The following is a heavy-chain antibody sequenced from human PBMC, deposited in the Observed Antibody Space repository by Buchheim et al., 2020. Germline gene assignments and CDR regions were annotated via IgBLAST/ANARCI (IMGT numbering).Heavy chain of an antibody. V-gene: IGHV4-30-2*01. CDR3: ARAMGVDYDFWSGYNNWFDP. Sequence: QLQLQESGSGLVKPSQTLSLTCAVSGGSISSGGYSWSWIRQPPGKGLEWIGYIYHSGSTYYNPSLKSRVTISVDSSKIQFSLKLSSVTAADTAVYYCARAMGVDYDFWSGYNNWFDPWGQGTL. CDR2: IYHSGST. CDR1: GGSISSGGYS. J-gene: IGHJ5*02. D-gene: IGHD3-3*01.